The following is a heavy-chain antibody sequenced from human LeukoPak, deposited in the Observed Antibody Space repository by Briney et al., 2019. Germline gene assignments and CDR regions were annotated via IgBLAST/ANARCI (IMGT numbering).Heavy chain of an antibody. D-gene: IGHD6-19*01. CDR1: GGSFSGYY. CDR2: INHSGNT. Sequence: SETLSLTCAVYGGSFSGYYWSWIRQPPGKGSEWIGEINHSGNTNYNPSLKSRLTISVDTSKNQFSLKLNSVTAADTAVYYCARGARVGYSSGWSIDYWGQGTLVTVSS. J-gene: IGHJ4*02. CDR3: ARGARVGYSSGWSIDY. V-gene: IGHV4-34*01.